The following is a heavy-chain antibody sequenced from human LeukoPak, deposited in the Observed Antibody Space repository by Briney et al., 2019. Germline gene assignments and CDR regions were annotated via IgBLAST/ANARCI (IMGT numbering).Heavy chain of an antibody. Sequence: PGGSLRLSCAASGFTFSDYYMTWIRQAPGKGLEWVSCISSSGSTIFYADSVKGQFTISRDNAKSSLFLQMNSLRAEDTAVYYCARVNRVTAIQELDYWGQGTLVTVSS. CDR1: GFTFSDYY. J-gene: IGHJ4*02. CDR2: ISSSGSTI. D-gene: IGHD2-21*02. CDR3: ARVNRVTAIQELDY. V-gene: IGHV3-11*01.